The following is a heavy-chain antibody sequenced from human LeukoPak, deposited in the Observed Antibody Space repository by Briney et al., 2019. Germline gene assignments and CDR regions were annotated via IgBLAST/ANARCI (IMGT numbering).Heavy chain of an antibody. V-gene: IGHV3-23*01. D-gene: IGHD4-17*01. CDR2: ISGSGGST. CDR1: GFTFSSYA. CDR3: AKAHFPARYGDYQRDLLDFDY. J-gene: IGHJ4*02. Sequence: GGSLRLSCAASGFTFSSYAMSWVRQAPGKGLEWVSAISGSGGSTYYAVSVKGRFTISRDNSKNTLYLQMNSLRAEDTAVYYCAKAHFPARYGDYQRDLLDFDYWGQGTLVTVSS.